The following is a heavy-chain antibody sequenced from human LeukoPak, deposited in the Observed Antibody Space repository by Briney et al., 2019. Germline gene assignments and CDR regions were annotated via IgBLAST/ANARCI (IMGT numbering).Heavy chain of an antibody. CDR3: ARGPGSGSYFAWFDT. V-gene: IGHV4-34*01. CDR2: INQSGST. J-gene: IGHJ5*02. D-gene: IGHD3-10*01. CDR1: SGSFSGYY. Sequence: KPSETLSLTCTVYSGSFSGYYWSWIRQPPGKGLEWIGEINQSGSTKYNPSLESRVTISVDTSKNQFSLKLSSMTAADTAVYYCARGPGSGSYFAWFDTWGQGALVTVSS.